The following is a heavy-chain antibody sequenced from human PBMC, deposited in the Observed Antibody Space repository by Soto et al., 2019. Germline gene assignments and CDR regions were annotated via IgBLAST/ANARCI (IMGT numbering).Heavy chain of an antibody. V-gene: IGHV3-23*01. CDR1: GFTFSSYA. CDR2: ISGSGGST. J-gene: IGHJ4*02. Sequence: GGSLRLSCAASGFTFSSYAMSWVRQAPGKGLEWVSAISGSGGSTYYADSVKGRFTISRDNSKNTLYLQMNSLRAEDTAVYYCAKVSSPRPGAGWYVKYWGQGTLVTVSS. D-gene: IGHD6-19*01. CDR3: AKVSSPRPGAGWYVKY.